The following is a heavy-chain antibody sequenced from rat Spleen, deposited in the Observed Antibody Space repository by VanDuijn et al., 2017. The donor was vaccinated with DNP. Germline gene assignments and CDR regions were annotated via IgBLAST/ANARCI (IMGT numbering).Heavy chain of an antibody. J-gene: IGHJ3*01. CDR2: ISYDGSST. Sequence: EVQLAESGGGLVQPGRSLKLSCAASGFTFSDYYMAWVRQAPTKGLEWVATISYDGSSTYYRDSVKGRFTISRDNAKSTLYLQMDSLRSEDAATYFCARVFMDWFAYWGQGTLVTVSS. V-gene: IGHV5-29*01. D-gene: IGHD1-6*01. CDR3: ARVFMDWFAY. CDR1: GFTFSDYY.